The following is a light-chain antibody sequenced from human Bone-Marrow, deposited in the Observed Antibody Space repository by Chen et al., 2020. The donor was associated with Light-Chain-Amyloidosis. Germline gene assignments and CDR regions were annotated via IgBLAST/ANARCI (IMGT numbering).Light chain of an antibody. V-gene: IGLV3-21*04. CDR2: YDS. CDR3: QVWDESSVHVV. CDR1: NIGSQT. J-gene: IGLJ2*01. Sequence: SYVLTQPPSVSVAPGKTATLTCGGNNIGSQTVHWYQQKPGQAPVLVIYYDSGRPSGIPERLSGSNSGNTATLTISRVEAGYEADYYCQVWDESSVHVVFGGGTKLTVL.